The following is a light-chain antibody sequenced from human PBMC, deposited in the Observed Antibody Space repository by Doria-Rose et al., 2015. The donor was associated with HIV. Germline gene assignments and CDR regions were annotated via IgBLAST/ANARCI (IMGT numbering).Light chain of an antibody. CDR2: AAS. CDR1: QTITTY. V-gene: IGKV1-39*01. Sequence: RVTITCRASQTITTYLNWYQHKPGKAPKLLTYAASKLQSGVPSRFSGSGYGTDFTLTINSLQREDFATYYCEQSLSIDFGGGTKV. CDR3: EQSLSID. J-gene: IGKJ4*01.